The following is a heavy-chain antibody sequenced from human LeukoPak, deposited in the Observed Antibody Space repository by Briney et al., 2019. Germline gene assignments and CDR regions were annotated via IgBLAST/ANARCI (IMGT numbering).Heavy chain of an antibody. J-gene: IGHJ5*02. CDR2: VTSTGGSA. CDR3: CLMVWGVT. CDR1: GFTFSNYP. V-gene: IGHV3-64D*06. Sequence: GESLRLSCSASGFTFSNYPLYWVRQAPGKGLEFVSAVTSTGGSAYYSDSVKGRFTISRDNSKSALFLQMSSLRLEDTAVYYCCLMVWGVTWGQGTLVTVSS. D-gene: IGHD3-10*01.